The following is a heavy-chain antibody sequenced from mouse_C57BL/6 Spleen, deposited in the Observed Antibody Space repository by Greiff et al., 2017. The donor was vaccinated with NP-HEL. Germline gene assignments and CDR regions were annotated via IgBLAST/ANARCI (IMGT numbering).Heavy chain of an antibody. CDR2: IFPGSGST. J-gene: IGHJ2*01. V-gene: IGHV1-75*01. D-gene: IGHD1-1*01. CDR3: ARNPYYYGSRDFDY. Sequence: QVQLKQSGPELVKPGASVKISCKASGYTFTDYYINWVKQRPGQGLEWIGWIFPGSGSTYYNEKFKGKATLTVDKSSSTAYMLLSSLTSEDSAVYFCARNPYYYGSRDFDYWGQGTTLTVSS. CDR1: GYTFTDYY.